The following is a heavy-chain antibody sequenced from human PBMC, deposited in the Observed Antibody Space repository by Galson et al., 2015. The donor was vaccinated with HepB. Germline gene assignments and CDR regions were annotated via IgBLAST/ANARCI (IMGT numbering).Heavy chain of an antibody. Sequence: SVKVSCKASGGTFSSYAISWVRQAPGQGLEWMGGIIPIFGTANYAQKFQGRVTITADESTSTAYMELSSLRSEDTAVYYCGCSSSGYLGSREVDYWGQGTLVTVSS. D-gene: IGHD3-22*01. CDR3: GCSSSGYLGSREVDY. CDR1: GGTFSSYA. CDR2: IIPIFGTA. V-gene: IGHV1-69*13. J-gene: IGHJ4*02.